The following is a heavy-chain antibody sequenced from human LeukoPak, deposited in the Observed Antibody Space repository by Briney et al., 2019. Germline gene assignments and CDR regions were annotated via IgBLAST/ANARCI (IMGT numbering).Heavy chain of an antibody. CDR3: ARSRDGYNSNAFDI. J-gene: IGHJ3*02. V-gene: IGHV4-59*01. D-gene: IGHD5-24*01. Sequence: PSETLSLTCTVSGGSISSYYWSWIRQPPGKGLEWIGYIYYSGSTNYNPSLKSRVTISVDTSKNQFSLKLGSVTAADTAVYYCARSRDGYNSNAFDIWGQGTMVTVSS. CDR2: IYYSGST. CDR1: GGSISSYY.